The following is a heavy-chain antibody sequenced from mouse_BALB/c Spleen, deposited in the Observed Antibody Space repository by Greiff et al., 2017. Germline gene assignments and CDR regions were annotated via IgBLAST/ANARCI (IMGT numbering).Heavy chain of an antibody. CDR2: IYPGDGDT. CDR1: GYAFSSSW. Sequence: QVQLQQSGPELVKPGASVKISCKASGYAFSSSWMNWVKQRPGQGLEWIGRIYPGDGDTNYNGKFKGKATLTADKSSSTAYMQLSSLTSVDSAVYFCARCYGNYDWFAYWGQGTLVTVSA. D-gene: IGHD2-1*01. J-gene: IGHJ3*01. CDR3: ARCYGNYDWFAY. V-gene: IGHV1-82*01.